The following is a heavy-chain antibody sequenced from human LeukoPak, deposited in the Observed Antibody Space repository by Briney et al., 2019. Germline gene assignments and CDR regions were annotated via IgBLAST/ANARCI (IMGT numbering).Heavy chain of an antibody. J-gene: IGHJ6*02. V-gene: IGHV5-51*01. Sequence: GESLKISCKGSGYSFTSYWIGWVRQMPGKGLEWMGIIYPGDSDTRYSPSFQGQVTISADKSISTAYLQWSSLKASDTAMYYCARNSRPGIAAAATKKRYYYYGMDVWGQGTTVTVSS. CDR2: IYPGDSDT. D-gene: IGHD6-13*01. CDR3: ARNSRPGIAAAATKKRYYYYGMDV. CDR1: GYSFTSYW.